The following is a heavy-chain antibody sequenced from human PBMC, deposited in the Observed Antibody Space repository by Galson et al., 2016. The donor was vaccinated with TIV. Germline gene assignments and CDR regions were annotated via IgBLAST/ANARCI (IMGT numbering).Heavy chain of an antibody. CDR2: VYYSGAT. Sequence: TLSLTCNVFGGSISNGDYYWTWIRQPPGKGLEWIGYVYYSGATNYNPSLKRRVTLSVDRSTNQFSLRLNSVTASDTAVYSCARCRGDYYYGIDVWGQGTTVTVSS. V-gene: IGHV4-30-4*08. J-gene: IGHJ6*02. CDR1: GGSISNGDYY. D-gene: IGHD3-10*01. CDR3: ARCRGDYYYGIDV.